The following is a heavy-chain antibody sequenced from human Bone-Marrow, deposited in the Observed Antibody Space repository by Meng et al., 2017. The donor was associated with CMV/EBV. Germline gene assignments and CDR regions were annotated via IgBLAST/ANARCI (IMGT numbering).Heavy chain of an antibody. Sequence: GGSLRLSCAASGFTFSSYSMNWVRQAPGKGLEWVSSISSSSSYIYYADSVKGRFTISRDNSKNTLYLQMNSLRAEDTAVYYCAKDYAVTTLIWESHWGQGTLVTVSS. CDR3: AKDYAVTTLIWESH. CDR2: ISSSSSYI. J-gene: IGHJ4*02. D-gene: IGHD4-17*01. V-gene: IGHV3-21*04. CDR1: GFTFSSYS.